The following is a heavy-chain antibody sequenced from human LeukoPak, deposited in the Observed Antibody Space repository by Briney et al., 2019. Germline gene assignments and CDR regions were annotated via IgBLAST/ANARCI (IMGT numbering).Heavy chain of an antibody. V-gene: IGHV4-59*01. Sequence: SETLSLTCTVSGGSISSYYWSWIRQPPGKGLEWIGYMYNSGSTYYNPSLKSRVTISGDTSKNQFSLKLTSVTAADTAVYYCARLGGPAAVDYWGQGTLVTVSS. CDR3: ARLGGPAAVDY. D-gene: IGHD2-2*01. J-gene: IGHJ4*02. CDR2: MYNSGST. CDR1: GGSISSYY.